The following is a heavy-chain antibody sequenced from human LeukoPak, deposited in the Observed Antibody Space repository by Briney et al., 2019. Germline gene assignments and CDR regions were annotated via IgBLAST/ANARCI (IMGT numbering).Heavy chain of an antibody. CDR3: ARGLQYYYDSSGYYPFDY. Sequence: SETLSLTCTVSGGSISSSSYNWGWRRQPSGKGVEWIGSNYYSGRTYYNPSLKSRVTISVDKSKNQFSLKLSSVTAADTAVYSFARGLQYYYDSSGYYPFDYWGQGTLVTVSS. J-gene: IGHJ4*02. CDR1: GGSISSSSYN. V-gene: IGHV4-39*07. D-gene: IGHD3-22*01. CDR2: NYYSGRT.